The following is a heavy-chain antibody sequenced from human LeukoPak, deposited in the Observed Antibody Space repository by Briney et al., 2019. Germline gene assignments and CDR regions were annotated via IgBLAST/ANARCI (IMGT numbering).Heavy chain of an antibody. CDR2: IIPIFGTA. Sequence: SVKVSCKASGGTFSSYAISWVRQAPGHGLEWMGGIIPIFGTANYAQKFQGRVTITADESTSTAYMELSSLRSEDTAVYYCTRSAIVVVPAANFYWGQGTLVTVSS. D-gene: IGHD2-2*01. V-gene: IGHV1-69*13. J-gene: IGHJ4*02. CDR3: TRSAIVVVPAANFY. CDR1: GGTFSSYA.